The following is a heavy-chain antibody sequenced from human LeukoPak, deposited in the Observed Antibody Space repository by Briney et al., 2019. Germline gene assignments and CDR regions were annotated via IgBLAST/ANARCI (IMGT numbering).Heavy chain of an antibody. CDR3: ARDGRYCTNGVCYRSFDY. J-gene: IGHJ4*02. V-gene: IGHV4-38-2*02. CDR1: GHSISSGYY. CDR2: IYHSGST. Sequence: SETLSLTCAVSGHSISSGYYWGWIRQPPGKGLEWIGSIYHSGSTYYNPSLKSRVTISVDTSKNQFSLKLSSVTAADTAVYYCARDGRYCTNGVCYRSFDYWGQGTLVTVSS. D-gene: IGHD2-8*01.